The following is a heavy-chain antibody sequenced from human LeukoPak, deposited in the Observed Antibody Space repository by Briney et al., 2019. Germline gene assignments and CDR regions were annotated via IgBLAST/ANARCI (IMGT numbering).Heavy chain of an antibody. Sequence: GGSLRLSCAASGFIFSHYGMHWVRQAPGKGLEWVVVIWHDGSSKYYADSVKGRFTISRDNPENTAYLQMNSLRAEDTAVYYCAKDAQRGSDYSNSLEYWGQGDLVTVSS. J-gene: IGHJ4*02. D-gene: IGHD4-11*01. CDR1: GFIFSHYG. CDR2: IWHDGSSK. V-gene: IGHV3-33*06. CDR3: AKDAQRGSDYSNSLEY.